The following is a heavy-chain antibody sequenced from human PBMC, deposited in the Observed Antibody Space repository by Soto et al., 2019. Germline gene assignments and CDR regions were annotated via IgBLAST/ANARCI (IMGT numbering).Heavy chain of an antibody. CDR2: SSAYNGNT. CDR3: ARDGDNCSGGSCSPGGLEP. V-gene: IGHV1-18*01. D-gene: IGHD2-15*01. CDR1: GYTFTSYG. J-gene: IGHJ5*02. Sequence: QVQLVQSGAEVKKPGASVKVSCKASGYTFTSYGISWVRQAPGQGLEWMGGSSAYNGNTNYAQKLQGRVTMTTDTSTSTAYMELRSLRSDDTAVYYCARDGDNCSGGSCSPGGLEPWGKGTLVTVSS.